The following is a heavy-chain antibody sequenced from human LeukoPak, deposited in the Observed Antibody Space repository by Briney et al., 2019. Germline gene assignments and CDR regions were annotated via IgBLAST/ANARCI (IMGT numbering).Heavy chain of an antibody. D-gene: IGHD3-22*01. CDR2: ISYDGNNK. V-gene: IGHV3-30-3*01. CDR3: ARDLVGAWDDSSGYYYGYFDY. J-gene: IGHJ4*02. CDR1: AFTFAIYA. Sequence: GRSVRFSCAASAFTFAIYAMHWVRQAPGRGLEWVAVISYDGNNKYYAHSVKGRFTISRDNSKNTLYLQMNSLRTEATAVYYCARDLVGAWDDSSGYYYGYFDYWGQGTLVTVSS.